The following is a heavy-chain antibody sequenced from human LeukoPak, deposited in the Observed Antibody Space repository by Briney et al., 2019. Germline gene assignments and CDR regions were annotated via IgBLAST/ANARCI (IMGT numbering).Heavy chain of an antibody. V-gene: IGHV4-61*02. Sequence: SQTLSLTCTVSGGSISSGSYYWSWIRQPAGKGLEWIGRIYTSGSTNYNPSLKSRVTISVDTSKNQFSLKLSSVTAADTAVYYCASHSSSWQWEAFDIWGQGTMVTVSS. J-gene: IGHJ3*02. CDR1: GGSISSGSYY. CDR2: IYTSGST. CDR3: ASHSSSWQWEAFDI. D-gene: IGHD6-13*01.